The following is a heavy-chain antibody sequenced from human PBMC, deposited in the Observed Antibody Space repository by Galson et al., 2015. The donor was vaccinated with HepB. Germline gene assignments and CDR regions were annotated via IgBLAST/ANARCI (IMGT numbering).Heavy chain of an antibody. V-gene: IGHV3-30-3*01. J-gene: IGHJ6*02. D-gene: IGHD1-26*01. CDR2: ISYDGSNK. CDR1: GFTFSSYA. Sequence: SLRLSCAASGFTFSSYAMHWVRQAPGKGLEWVAVISYDGSNKYYADSVKGRFTISRDNSKNTLYLQMNSLRAEDTAVYYCARDPREGYNGMDVWGQGTTGTVSS. CDR3: ARDPREGYNGMDV.